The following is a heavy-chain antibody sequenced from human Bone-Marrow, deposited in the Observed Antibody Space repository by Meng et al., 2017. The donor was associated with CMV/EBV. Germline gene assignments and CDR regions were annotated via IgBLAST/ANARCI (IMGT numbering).Heavy chain of an antibody. V-gene: IGHV4-34*01. CDR2: INHSGST. CDR3: ASVPKWVRGVVVLYYFDD. CDR1: GGSFSGYS. Sequence: GSLRLSCAVYGGSFSGYSWSWIRQPPGKGLEWIGEINHSGSTNYNPSHKSRSTISVDTSKNHFSLKPSSVTAADTAVYYCASVPKWVRGVVVLYYFDDWGQGTLVTVSS. J-gene: IGHJ4*02. D-gene: IGHD3-10*01.